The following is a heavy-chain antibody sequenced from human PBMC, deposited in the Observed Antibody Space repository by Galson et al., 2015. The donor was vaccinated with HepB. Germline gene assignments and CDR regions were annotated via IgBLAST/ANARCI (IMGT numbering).Heavy chain of an antibody. V-gene: IGHV3-23*01. CDR3: AKTLYSSSWADFDY. D-gene: IGHD6-13*01. J-gene: IGHJ4*02. CDR1: GFTFTIYA. CDR2: VSGSGGST. Sequence: SLRLSCAASGFTFTIYAMTWVRQAPGKGLEWVSTVSGSGGSTYYADSVKGRFTISRDNSKSTLYLQMNTLRAEDTAVYYCAKTLYSSSWADFDYWGQGTLVTVSS.